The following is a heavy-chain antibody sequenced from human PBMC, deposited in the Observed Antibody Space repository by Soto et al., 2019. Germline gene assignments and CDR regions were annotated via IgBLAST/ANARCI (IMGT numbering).Heavy chain of an antibody. J-gene: IGHJ5*02. Sequence: PGGSLRLSCEASGFTFSAYAFHWVRQAPGKGLEWVTIIGYDGSSTYYSDSVRGRFTISRDNSKNSVYLQMNSLRAEDTAVYYCARGIKYGDYSRWFDPWGPGTLVTVSS. CDR3: ARGIKYGDYSRWFDP. V-gene: IGHV3-33*01. CDR1: GFTFSAYA. CDR2: IGYDGSST. D-gene: IGHD4-17*01.